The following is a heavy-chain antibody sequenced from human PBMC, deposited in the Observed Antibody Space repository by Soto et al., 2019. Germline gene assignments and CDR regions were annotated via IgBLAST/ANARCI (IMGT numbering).Heavy chain of an antibody. Sequence: GGSLRLSCAASGFPFSSYGMHWVRQAPGKGLEWVAVISYDGSNKYYADSVKGRFTISRDNSKNTLYLQMNSLRAEDTAVYYCAKAKRQWLEEFDYWGQGTLVTVSS. CDR3: AKAKRQWLEEFDY. CDR1: GFPFSSYG. J-gene: IGHJ4*02. CDR2: ISYDGSNK. V-gene: IGHV3-30*18. D-gene: IGHD6-19*01.